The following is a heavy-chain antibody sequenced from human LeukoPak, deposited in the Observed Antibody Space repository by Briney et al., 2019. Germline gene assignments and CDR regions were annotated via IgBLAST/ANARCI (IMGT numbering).Heavy chain of an antibody. CDR2: ISSSGRTM. CDR3: ARGVVAPRNWFDP. V-gene: IGHV3-48*04. D-gene: IGHD2-15*01. J-gene: IGHJ5*02. CDR1: GFTFTTYG. Sequence: GGSLRLSCSASGFTFTTYGMNWVRQAPGKGLEWVSYISSSGRTMYYADSVKGRFTISRDNAKKSLYLQMNSLRAEDTAVYYCARGVVAPRNWFDPWGQGTLVIVSS.